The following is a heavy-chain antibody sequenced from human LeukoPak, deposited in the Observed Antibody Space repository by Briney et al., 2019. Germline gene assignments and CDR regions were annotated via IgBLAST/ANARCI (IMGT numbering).Heavy chain of an antibody. V-gene: IGHV1-24*01. D-gene: IGHD1-26*01. CDR2: FDPEDGET. CDR1: GYTLTELS. J-gene: IGHJ4*02. CDR3: ARYGRSIVGAKGAFDY. Sequence: ASVKVSCKVSGYTLTELSMHWVRQAPGKGLEWMGGFDPEDGETIYAQKFQGRVTMTEDTSTDTAYMELSSLRSEDTAVYYCARYGRSIVGAKGAFDYWGQGTLVTVSS.